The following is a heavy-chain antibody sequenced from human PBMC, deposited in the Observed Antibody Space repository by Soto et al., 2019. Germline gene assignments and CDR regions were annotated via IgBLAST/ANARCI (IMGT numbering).Heavy chain of an antibody. V-gene: IGHV4-39*01. J-gene: IGHJ6*02. CDR3: ARSPEEVYAIALPYYYYGMDV. Sequence: SETLSLTCTVSGGSISSSSYYWGWIRQPPGKGLEWIGSIYYSGSTYYNPSLKSRVTISVDTSKNQFSLKLSSVTAADTAVYYCARSPEEVYAIALPYYYYGMDVWGQGTKVTVSS. CDR1: GGSISSSSYY. CDR2: IYYSGST. D-gene: IGHD2-8*01.